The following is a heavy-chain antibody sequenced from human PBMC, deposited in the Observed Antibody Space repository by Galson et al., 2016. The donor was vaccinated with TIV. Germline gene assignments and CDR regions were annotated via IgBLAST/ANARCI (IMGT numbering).Heavy chain of an antibody. Sequence: LSLPCAVSSYSIGSGFFWGWIRQTPGKGLEWIATGHHSGITYYNPSLKSRVAISLDTSNNQFFLRLNSVTAADRAVYFCARHEGGAFDIWGQGTMVTVSS. V-gene: IGHV4-38-2*01. CDR2: GHHSGIT. CDR3: ARHEGGAFDI. CDR1: SYSIGSGFF. J-gene: IGHJ3*02.